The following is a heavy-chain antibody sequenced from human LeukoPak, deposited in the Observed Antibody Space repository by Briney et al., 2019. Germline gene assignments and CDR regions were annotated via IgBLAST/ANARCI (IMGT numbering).Heavy chain of an antibody. V-gene: IGHV5-51*01. D-gene: IGHD3-10*01. CDR2: IYPGDSDT. J-gene: IGHJ3*02. CDR3: ARRSISGHGDDAFDI. CDR1: GYRFTSYW. Sequence: GESLKISCKGSGYRFTSYWIGWVRQMPGKGLEWMGIIYPGDSDTRYSPSFQGQVTISADKSISTAYLQWSSLKASDTAMYYCARRSISGHGDDAFDIWGQGTMVTVSS.